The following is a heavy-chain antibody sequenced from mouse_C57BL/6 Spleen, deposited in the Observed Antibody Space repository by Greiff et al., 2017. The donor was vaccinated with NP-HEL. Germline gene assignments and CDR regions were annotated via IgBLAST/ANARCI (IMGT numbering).Heavy chain of an antibody. J-gene: IGHJ2*01. CDR2: IYPGSGST. CDR3: ARVYYYGSSYYFDY. D-gene: IGHD1-1*01. CDR1: GYTFTSYW. Sequence: QVHVKQSGAELVKPGASVKMSCKASGYTFTSYWITWVKQRPGQGLEWIGDIYPGSGSTNYNEKFKSKATLTVDTSSSTAYMQLSSLTSEDSAVYYCARVYYYGSSYYFDYWGQGTTLTVSS. V-gene: IGHV1-55*01.